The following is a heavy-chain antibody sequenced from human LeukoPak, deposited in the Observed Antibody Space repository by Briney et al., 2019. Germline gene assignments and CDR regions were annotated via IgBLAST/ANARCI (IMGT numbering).Heavy chain of an antibody. Sequence: GRSLRLSCAASGFTFGSYAMHWVRQAPGKGLEWVAVISYDGSNKYYADSVKGRFTISRDNSKNTLYLQMNSLRAEDTAVYYCARDSNGGSVRGVTIDYWGQGTPVTVSS. CDR2: ISYDGSNK. J-gene: IGHJ4*02. D-gene: IGHD3-10*01. V-gene: IGHV3-30-3*01. CDR3: ARDSNGGSVRGVTIDY. CDR1: GFTFGSYA.